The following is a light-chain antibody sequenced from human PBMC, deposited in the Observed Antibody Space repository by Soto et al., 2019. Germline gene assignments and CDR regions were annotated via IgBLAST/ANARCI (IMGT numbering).Light chain of an antibody. V-gene: IGKV4-1*01. CDR2: WAS. Sequence: DIVMTQSPDSLAVSLGERATINCKSSPSILSSSNNKNYLAWYQQKPGQPPRLLIYWASTRESGVPDRFSGSGSGTDFTLTISSLQAEDVAVYYCQQYYSSPFSFGTGTKVDIK. J-gene: IGKJ3*01. CDR1: PSILSSSNNKNY. CDR3: QQYYSSPFS.